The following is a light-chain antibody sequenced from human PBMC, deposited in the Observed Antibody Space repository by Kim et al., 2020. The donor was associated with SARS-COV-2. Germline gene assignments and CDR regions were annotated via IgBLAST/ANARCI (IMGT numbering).Light chain of an antibody. CDR1: SSDVGGYTY. CDR2: DVS. CDR3: SSYTSSSPL. J-gene: IGLJ2*01. Sequence: QSALTQPASVSGSPGQSITISCTGTSSDVGGYTYVSWYQQHPGKAPKLMIYDVSNRPSGVSNRFSGSKSGNTASLTISGLQAEDEAYYYCSSYTSSSPLFGGGTQLSVL. V-gene: IGLV2-14*03.